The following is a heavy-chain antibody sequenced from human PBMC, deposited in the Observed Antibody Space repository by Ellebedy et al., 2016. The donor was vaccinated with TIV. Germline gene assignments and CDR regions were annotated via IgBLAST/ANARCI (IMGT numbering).Heavy chain of an antibody. D-gene: IGHD1-26*01. J-gene: IGHJ4*02. V-gene: IGHV5-51*01. CDR3: ARYSGSYGGYDY. CDR2: IYPGDSDT. Sequence: GESLKISCRASGYTFTSYWIAWVRQMPGKGLEWMGVIYPGDSDTKYSPSFQGQVTISADKSITTAYLQWSSLQASDTAIYYCARYSGSYGGYDYWGQGTLVTVSS. CDR1: GYTFTSYW.